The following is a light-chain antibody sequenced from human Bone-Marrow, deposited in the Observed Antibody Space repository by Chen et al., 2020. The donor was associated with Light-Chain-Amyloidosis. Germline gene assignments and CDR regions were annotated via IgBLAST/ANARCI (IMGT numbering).Light chain of an antibody. J-gene: IGKJ1*01. CDR1: QNVNRH. CDR2: ATS. Sequence: EIVVTQSPATLSVSPGEGANLTCRASQNVNRHVAWYQQKPGQAPRLLMSATSTRATGIPGRFSGSGSGTEFTLTISSLQSEDSAVYYCQQYNNWPSWTFGQGTKVEIK. CDR3: QQYNNWPSWT. V-gene: IGKV3-15*01.